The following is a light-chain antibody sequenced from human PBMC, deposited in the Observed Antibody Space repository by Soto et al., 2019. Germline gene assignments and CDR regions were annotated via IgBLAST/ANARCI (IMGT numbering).Light chain of an antibody. Sequence: QSVLTHPPSVSGAPGQRVTISCTGSSSNIGAGYDVHWYQQVPGTAPKLLIFGNTNRPSGVPDRFSGSKSGTSASLAITGLQAEDEADYYCSSYTRTTTPVVFGGGTKLTVL. J-gene: IGLJ2*01. CDR1: SSNIGAGYD. CDR3: SSYTRTTTPVV. V-gene: IGLV1-40*01. CDR2: GNT.